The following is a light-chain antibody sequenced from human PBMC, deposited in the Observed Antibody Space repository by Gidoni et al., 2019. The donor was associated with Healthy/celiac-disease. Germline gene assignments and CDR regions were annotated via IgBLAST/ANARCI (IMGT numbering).Light chain of an antibody. CDR3: QQRSNWPRAT. Sequence: EIVLTQSPAPLSLSPGERSTLSCRASQSVSSYLAWYQPQPGQAPRLLSYDAFNRATCIPARLSGSGSGTDFTLNISSLEPEDFAVYYCQQRSNWPRATFGPXTKVDIK. V-gene: IGKV3-11*01. CDR1: QSVSSY. CDR2: DAF. J-gene: IGKJ3*01.